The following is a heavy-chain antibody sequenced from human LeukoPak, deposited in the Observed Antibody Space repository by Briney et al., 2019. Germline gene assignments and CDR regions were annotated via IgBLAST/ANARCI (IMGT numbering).Heavy chain of an antibody. CDR3: AKSYSSGWNHFDY. Sequence: GGSLRLSCAVSGFTFSSYAMSWVRQAPGKGLEWVSAISGSGGSTYYADSVKGRFTISRDNSKNTLYLQMNSLRAEDTAVYYCAKSYSSGWNHFDYWGQGTLVTVSS. CDR1: GFTFSSYA. D-gene: IGHD6-19*01. J-gene: IGHJ4*02. V-gene: IGHV3-23*01. CDR2: ISGSGGST.